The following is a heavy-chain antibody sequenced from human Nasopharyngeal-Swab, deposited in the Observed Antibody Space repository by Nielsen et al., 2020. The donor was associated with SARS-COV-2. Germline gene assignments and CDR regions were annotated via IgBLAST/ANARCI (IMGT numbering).Heavy chain of an antibody. V-gene: IGHV4-31*02. D-gene: IGHD3-22*01. CDR2: IYYSGST. J-gene: IGHJ3*02. CDR3: ARATMIVVVIGAFDI. Sequence: RQAPGKGLEWIGYIYYSGSTYYNPSLKSRVTISVDTSKNQFSLKLSSVTAADTAVYYCARATMIVVVIGAFDIWGQGTMVTVSS.